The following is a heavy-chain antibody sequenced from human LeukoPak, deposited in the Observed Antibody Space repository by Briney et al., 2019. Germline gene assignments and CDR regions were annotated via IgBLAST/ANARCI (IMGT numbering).Heavy chain of an antibody. J-gene: IGHJ4*02. Sequence: KPSETLSLTCTVSGGSISSYYWSWIQQPAGKGLDWIGRIYTSGSTNYNPSLKSRVTMSVDTYKNQFSLKLSSVTAADTAVYYCARELAVAGRPFDYWGQGTLVTVSS. CDR1: GGSISSYY. CDR3: ARELAVAGRPFDY. V-gene: IGHV4-4*07. CDR2: IYTSGST. D-gene: IGHD6-19*01.